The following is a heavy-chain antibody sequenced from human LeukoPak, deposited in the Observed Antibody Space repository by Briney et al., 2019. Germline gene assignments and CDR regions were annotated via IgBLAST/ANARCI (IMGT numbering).Heavy chain of an antibody. D-gene: IGHD1-1*01. CDR2: INPNSGGT. J-gene: IGHJ4*02. CDR3: ARGQLGSYISVDY. CDR1: GYTFTSYY. V-gene: IGHV1-2*02. Sequence: GASVKVSCKASGYTFTSYYMHWVRQAPGQGLEWMGWINPNSGGTNYAQKFQGRVTMTRDTSISTAYMELSRLRSDDTAVYYCARGQLGSYISVDYWGQGTLVTVSS.